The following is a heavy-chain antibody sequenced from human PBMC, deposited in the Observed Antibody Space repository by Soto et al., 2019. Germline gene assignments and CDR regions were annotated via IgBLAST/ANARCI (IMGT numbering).Heavy chain of an antibody. CDR2: IRSKAYSYAT. V-gene: IGHV3-73*01. CDR3: SRSSKTGEDAFDI. J-gene: IGHJ3*02. D-gene: IGHD7-27*01. CDR1: GFTFSGSA. Sequence: EVQLVESGGGLVQPGGSLILSCAASGFTFSGSAMHWVRQASGKGLEWVGRIRSKAYSYATTYAASVKGRFTLSRDDSKNTAYLQMNGLKGEETAVYYCSRSSKTGEDAFDIWGQGTMVTVSS.